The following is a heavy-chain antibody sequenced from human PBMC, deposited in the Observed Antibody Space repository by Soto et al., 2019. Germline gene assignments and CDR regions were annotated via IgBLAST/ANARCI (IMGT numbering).Heavy chain of an antibody. CDR2: ISSDSSYI. Sequence: GGSLRLSCAVSGFTFSIYSMNWVRQAPGKGLEWVSSISSDSSYIYYADSVKGRFTISRDNSRDTLFLQMNSLRAEDTAIYYCAKSSVWYPFFDSWGQGTLVTVSS. CDR3: AKSSVWYPFFDS. J-gene: IGHJ4*02. CDR1: GFTFSIYS. D-gene: IGHD6-13*01. V-gene: IGHV3-21*04.